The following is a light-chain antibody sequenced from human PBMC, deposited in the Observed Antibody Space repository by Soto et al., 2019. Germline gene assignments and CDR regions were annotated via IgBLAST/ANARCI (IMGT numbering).Light chain of an antibody. J-gene: IGLJ1*01. Sequence: QSVLTHPPSASGSPGQSVTISCIGTASDIGRYNYVSWYQHHPGKAPKLIIYEVTKRPSGVPDRFSRSKSGNTASLTVSGLQADDEADYYCGSYTTSSNYVFGPGTKVTVL. CDR3: GSYTTSSNYV. CDR1: ASDIGRYNY. V-gene: IGLV2-8*01. CDR2: EVT.